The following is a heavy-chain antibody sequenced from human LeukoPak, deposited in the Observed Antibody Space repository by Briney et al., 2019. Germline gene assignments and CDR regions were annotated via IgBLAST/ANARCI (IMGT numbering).Heavy chain of an antibody. CDR2: ISGSGGST. J-gene: IGHJ4*02. CDR3: AKADSSGYLFDY. D-gene: IGHD3-22*01. Sequence: PGGSLRLSCAASGFTFSGYAMSWVRQAPGKGLEWVSAISGSGGSTYYADSVKGRFTISRDNSKNTLYLQMNSLRAEDTAVYYCAKADSSGYLFDYWGQGTLVTVSS. CDR1: GFTFSGYA. V-gene: IGHV3-23*01.